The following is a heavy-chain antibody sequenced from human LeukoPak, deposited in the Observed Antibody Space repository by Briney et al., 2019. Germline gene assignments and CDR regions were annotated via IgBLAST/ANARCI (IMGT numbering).Heavy chain of an antibody. CDR2: ISSSSSYI. D-gene: IGHD3-10*01. V-gene: IGHV3-21*04. CDR3: ARGANGFGELVSEDDAFDI. J-gene: IGHJ3*02. CDR1: GFTFSSYS. Sequence: GGSLRLSCAASGFTFSSYSMNWVRQAPGKGLEWVSSISSSSSYIYYADSVKGRFTISRDNAKNSLYLQMNSLRAEDTAVYYCARGANGFGELVSEDDAFDIWGQGTMVTVSS.